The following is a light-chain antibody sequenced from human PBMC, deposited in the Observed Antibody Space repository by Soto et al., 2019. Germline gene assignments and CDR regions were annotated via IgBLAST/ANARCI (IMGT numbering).Light chain of an antibody. V-gene: IGKV3-20*01. Sequence: EIVLTQSPGTLSLSPGERATLSCRASQSVSSSYLAWYQQKPGQAPRLLIYGASSRATGIPERFSGSGSGTDFTLTISRLEPEDFAVYYGQQCDGSPRLTCGGGTKLEIK. CDR1: QSVSSSY. CDR2: GAS. J-gene: IGKJ4*01. CDR3: QQCDGSPRLT.